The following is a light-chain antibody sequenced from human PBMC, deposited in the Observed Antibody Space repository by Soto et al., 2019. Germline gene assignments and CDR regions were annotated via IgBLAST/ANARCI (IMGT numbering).Light chain of an antibody. J-gene: IGLJ3*02. Sequence: QSALTQPPSASGSPGRSVTISCTGTSSDVGGYDYVSWLQQHPGKAPKLIIYEVTKRPSGVPDRFSASKSGNTASLTVSGLQAEDEADYYCSSFVAGNNYWVFGGGTKLTVL. CDR3: SSFVAGNNYWV. CDR2: EVT. V-gene: IGLV2-8*01. CDR1: SSDVGGYDY.